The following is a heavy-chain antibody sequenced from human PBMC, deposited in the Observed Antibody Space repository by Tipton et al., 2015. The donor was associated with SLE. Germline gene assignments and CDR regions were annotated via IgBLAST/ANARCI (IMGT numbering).Heavy chain of an antibody. CDR2: IYTSGST. V-gene: IGHV4-61*09. CDR1: GGSISSGSYY. D-gene: IGHD6-19*01. CDR3: ARGSSGWYVY. J-gene: IGHJ4*02. Sequence: TLSLTCTVSGGSISSGSYYWSWIRQPAGKGLEWIGYIYTSGSTNYNPSLKSRVTISVDTSKNQFSLKLSSVTAADTAVYYCARGSSGWYVYWGQGTLVTVSS.